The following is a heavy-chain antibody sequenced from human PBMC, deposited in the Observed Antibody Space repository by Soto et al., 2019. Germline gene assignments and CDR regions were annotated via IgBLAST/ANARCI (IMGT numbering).Heavy chain of an antibody. J-gene: IGHJ3*02. V-gene: IGHV4-39*02. CDR2: IYYSGST. CDR3: ARALVVAASYAFDI. D-gene: IGHD2-15*01. CDR1: NDSISSSTSY. Sequence: QLQLQESGPGLVKPSETLSLTCTVSNDSISSSTSYWGWIRQPPGKGLDWIGIIYYSGSTYYSPYLKSRVSISADTSKNQFSLMLSSVTAADTAVYYCARALVVAASYAFDIWGPGTMVTVSS.